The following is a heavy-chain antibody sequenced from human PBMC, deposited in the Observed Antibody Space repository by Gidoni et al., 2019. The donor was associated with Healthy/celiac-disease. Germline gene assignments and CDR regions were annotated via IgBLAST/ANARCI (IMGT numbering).Heavy chain of an antibody. CDR1: GGTFSSYA. CDR3: ARETSYYDYVWGSLYYFDY. Sequence: QVQLVQSGAEVKKPGSSVKVSCKASGGTFSSYAISWVRQAPGQGLEWMGRIIPILGIANYAQKFQGRVTITADQSTSTAYMELSSLRSEDTAVYYCARETSYYDYVWGSLYYFDYWGQGTLVTVSS. CDR2: IIPILGIA. J-gene: IGHJ4*02. D-gene: IGHD3-16*01. V-gene: IGHV1-69*04.